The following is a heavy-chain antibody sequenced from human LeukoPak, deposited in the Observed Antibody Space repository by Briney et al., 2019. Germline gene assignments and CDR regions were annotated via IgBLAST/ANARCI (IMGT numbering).Heavy chain of an antibody. J-gene: IGHJ4*02. CDR2: INPNSGGT. D-gene: IGHD2-2*01. Sequence: GASVKVSCKASGYTFTGYYMHWVREAPGQGLEWMGWINPNSGGTNYAQKFQGRVTMTRDTSISTAYMELSRLRSDDTAVYYCARSEYQLLFPFDSWGQGTLVTVSS. CDR1: GYTFTGYY. CDR3: ARSEYQLLFPFDS. V-gene: IGHV1-2*02.